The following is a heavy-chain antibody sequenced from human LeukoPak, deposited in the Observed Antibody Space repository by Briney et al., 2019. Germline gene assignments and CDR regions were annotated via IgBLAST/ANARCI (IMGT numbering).Heavy chain of an antibody. CDR3: ARDTQDSSSWGSMDV. Sequence: PSETLSLTCTVSGGSISSGDYYWSWIRQPPGKGLEWIGYIYYSGSTYYNPSLKSRVTISVDTSKNQFSLKLSSVTAADTAVYYCARDTQDSSSWGSMDVWGQGTTATVSS. J-gene: IGHJ6*02. D-gene: IGHD6-13*01. V-gene: IGHV4-30-4*01. CDR2: IYYSGST. CDR1: GGSISSGDYY.